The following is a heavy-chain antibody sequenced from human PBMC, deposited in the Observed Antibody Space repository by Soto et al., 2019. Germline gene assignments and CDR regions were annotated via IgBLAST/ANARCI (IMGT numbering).Heavy chain of an antibody. CDR1: GFTFSDYW. CDR2: IKYDGSAK. J-gene: IGHJ4*02. D-gene: IGHD1-1*01. Sequence: EVQLVESGGGLVQPGGSLRLSCAASGFTFSDYWMSWVRQAPGKGLECVASIKYDGSAKYYVDSVKGRFTISRDNAKNSFYLQMNSLIVEDTAVYYCARRNLFDYWGQGTLVTVSS. V-gene: IGHV3-7*01. CDR3: ARRNLFDY.